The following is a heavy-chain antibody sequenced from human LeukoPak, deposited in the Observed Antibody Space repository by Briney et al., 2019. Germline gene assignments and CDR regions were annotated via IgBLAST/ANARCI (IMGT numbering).Heavy chain of an antibody. J-gene: IGHJ1*01. CDR1: GYSISSGYY. CDR3: ARSGDSSGYYYVLDSQYFQH. D-gene: IGHD3-22*01. Sequence: PSETLSLTCTASGYSISSGYYWGWIRQPPGKGVEGIGSIYQSGSTYYNPSLKSRVTISVDTSKHQFSLKLSSVTAADTAVYYCARSGDSSGYYYVLDSQYFQHWGQGTLVTVSS. V-gene: IGHV4-38-2*02. CDR2: IYQSGST.